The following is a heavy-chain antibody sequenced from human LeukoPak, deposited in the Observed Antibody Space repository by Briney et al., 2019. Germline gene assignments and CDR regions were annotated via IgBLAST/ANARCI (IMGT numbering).Heavy chain of an antibody. CDR3: ARAGPGSGWYFDY. D-gene: IGHD6-19*01. CDR1: GYDFTSVG. CDR2: ISPYNGNT. V-gene: IGHV1-18*01. Sequence: GASVKVSCKASGYDFTSVGITWVRRAPGQGLEWMGWISPYNGNTRYVQKFQGRVAMTTDTSTTTAYMELRGLRFNDTAVYYCARAGPGSGWYFDYWGQGTLVTVSS. J-gene: IGHJ4*02.